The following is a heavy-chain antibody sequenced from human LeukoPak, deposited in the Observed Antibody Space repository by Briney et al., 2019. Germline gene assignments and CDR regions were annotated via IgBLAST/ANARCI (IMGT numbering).Heavy chain of an antibody. Sequence: SETLSLTCTVSGDSISSSYWSWIRQPPGKGPEWIGHIYYSGSTNYNPSLKSRVTISVDTSKNQFSLNLSSVTAADTAVYFCARSAAGLSYGMDVWGQGTTVTVSS. V-gene: IGHV4-59*08. CDR3: ARSAAGLSYGMDV. D-gene: IGHD6-13*01. CDR1: GDSISSSY. J-gene: IGHJ6*02. CDR2: IYYSGST.